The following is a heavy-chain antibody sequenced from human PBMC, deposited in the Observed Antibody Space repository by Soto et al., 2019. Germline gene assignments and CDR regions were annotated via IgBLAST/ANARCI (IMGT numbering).Heavy chain of an antibody. J-gene: IGHJ5*02. CDR3: AREKVVVVVPAASGWFDP. Sequence: QVQLQESGPGLVKPSQTLSLTCTVSGGSISSGGYYWSWIRQHPGKGLEWIGYIYYSGSTYYNPSLHIRVTISVASSSNQFSRRLGSVTAADTAVYYCAREKVVVVVPAASGWFDPWGQGTLVTVSS. CDR1: GGSISSGGYY. V-gene: IGHV4-31*03. CDR2: IYYSGST. D-gene: IGHD2-2*01.